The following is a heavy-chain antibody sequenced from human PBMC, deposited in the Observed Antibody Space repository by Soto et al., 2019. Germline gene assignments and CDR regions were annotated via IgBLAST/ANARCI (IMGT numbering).Heavy chain of an antibody. J-gene: IGHJ4*02. V-gene: IGHV4-39*01. CDR2: IYYSGST. CDR3: AGWGSYRHRFDY. D-gene: IGHD3-16*02. Sequence: SETLSLTCTVSGGSISSSSYYWGWIRQPPGKGLEWIGSIYYSGSTYYNPSLKSRVTISVDTSKNQFSLKLSSVTAADTAVYYCAGWGSYRHRFDYWGQGTLVTVSS. CDR1: GGSISSSSYY.